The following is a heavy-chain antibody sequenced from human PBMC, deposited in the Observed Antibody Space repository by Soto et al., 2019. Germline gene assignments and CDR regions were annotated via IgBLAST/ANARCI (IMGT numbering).Heavy chain of an antibody. J-gene: IGHJ4*01. V-gene: IGHV4-31*03. D-gene: IGHD1-7*01. CDR1: GGSISTVGHY. CDR2: IYHTGST. Sequence: PSETLSLTCSVSGGSISTVGHYWTWIRQPPGKGLEWIGSIYHTGSTYYSKSLRSRLTMSVDTSKSQFSLRLSSVTAPDTAVYYCARANGTLMSRNCHYWADGSLVTVST. CDR3: ARANGTLMSRNCHY.